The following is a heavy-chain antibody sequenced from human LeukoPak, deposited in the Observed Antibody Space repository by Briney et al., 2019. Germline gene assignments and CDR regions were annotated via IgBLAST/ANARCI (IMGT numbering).Heavy chain of an antibody. CDR3: AKERATDYYYGMDV. J-gene: IGHJ6*02. V-gene: IGHV3-23*01. CDR1: GFTFSSYA. CDR2: ITGGGIST. Sequence: GGSLRLSCAAPGFTFSSYAMNWVRQAPGKGLEWVSAITGGGISTYYSDSVKARFTISRDNSKNMLYLQVNSLRAEDTAVYYCAKERATDYYYGMDVWGPGTTVTVSS.